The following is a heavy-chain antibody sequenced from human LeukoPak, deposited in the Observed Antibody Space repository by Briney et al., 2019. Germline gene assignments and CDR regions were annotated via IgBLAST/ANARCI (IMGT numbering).Heavy chain of an antibody. D-gene: IGHD3-3*01. J-gene: IGHJ5*02. CDR2: ISAYNGNT. V-gene: IGHV1-18*01. CDR3: ARGGRVLRFLEWFTNWFDP. CDR1: GYTFTSYG. Sequence: ASVKVSCKASGYTFTSYGISWVRQAPGQGLEWMGWISAYNGNTSYAQKLQGRVTMTTDTSTSTAYMELRSLRSDDTAVYYCARGGRVLRFLEWFTNWFDPWGQGTLVTVSS.